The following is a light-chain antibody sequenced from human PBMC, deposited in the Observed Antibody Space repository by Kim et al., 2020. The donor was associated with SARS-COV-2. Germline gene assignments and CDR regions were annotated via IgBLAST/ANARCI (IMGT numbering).Light chain of an antibody. Sequence: VSPGDNAPLSCRAGQSGSSNVAWYQQNPGRAPRLLIYGASTRATGIPARFSGSGSGTDFTLTISSLQSEDLAVYHCQQYDDWPPWTFGQGTKLEI. J-gene: IGKJ1*01. CDR1: QSGSSN. CDR3: QQYDDWPPWT. V-gene: IGKV3-15*01. CDR2: GAS.